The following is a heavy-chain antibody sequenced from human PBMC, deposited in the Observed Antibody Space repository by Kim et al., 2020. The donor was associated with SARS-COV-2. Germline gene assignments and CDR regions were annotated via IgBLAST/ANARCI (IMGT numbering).Heavy chain of an antibody. CDR1: GGTFSSYA. J-gene: IGHJ6*02. Sequence: SVKVSCKASGGTFSSYAISWVRQAPGQGLEWMGGIIPIFGTANYAQKFQGRVTITAHESTSTAYMELSSLRSEDTAVYYCASALAGGLYYYYGMDVWGQGNTVTVSS. CDR3: ASALAGGLYYYYGMDV. V-gene: IGHV1-69*13. CDR2: IIPIFGTA. D-gene: IGHD2-15*01.